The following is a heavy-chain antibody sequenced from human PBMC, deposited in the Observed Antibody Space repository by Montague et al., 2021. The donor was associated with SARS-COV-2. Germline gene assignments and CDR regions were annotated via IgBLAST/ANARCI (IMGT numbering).Heavy chain of an antibody. Sequence: SETLSLTCAVYGGSFSSYYWTWIRQSPGKGLEWIAEINHSGTTNYNFNPSHRSRVTISVDTSKSQFSLKLTSVTAADTGVYYCARWDPQTLTLIGLRGKSASDYWGQGTLVTVSS. J-gene: IGHJ4*02. V-gene: IGHV4-34*01. CDR3: ARWDPQTLTLIGLRGKSASDY. CDR2: INHSGTT. CDR1: GGSFSSYY. D-gene: IGHD4-23*01.